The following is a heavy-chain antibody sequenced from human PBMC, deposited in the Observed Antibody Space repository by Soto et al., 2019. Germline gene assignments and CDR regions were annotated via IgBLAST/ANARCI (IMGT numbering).Heavy chain of an antibody. D-gene: IGHD6-19*01. CDR3: ARDQRRVAVDYWDYYYYGMDV. CDR1: GGSISSYY. J-gene: IGHJ6*02. V-gene: IGHV4-59*01. Sequence: KPSETLSLTCTVSGGSISSYYWSWIRQPPGKGLEWIGYIYYSGSTNYNPSLKSRVTISVDTSKNQFSLKLSSVTAADTAVYYCARDQRRVAVDYWDYYYYGMDVWGQGTTVTVSS. CDR2: IYYSGST.